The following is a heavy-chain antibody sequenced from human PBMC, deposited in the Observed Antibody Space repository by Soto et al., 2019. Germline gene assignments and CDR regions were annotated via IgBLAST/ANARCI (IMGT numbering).Heavy chain of an antibody. CDR1: GFTFNMFT. D-gene: IGHD3-22*01. CDR3: ARDLSPYSDYYDESSSETWFDP. J-gene: IGHJ5*02. CDR2: ISSNSNYI. Sequence: GGSLRLSCAASGFTFNMFTMKWVRQAPGKGLEWVSSISSNSNYIYYADSVKGRFTISRDNAKNSLYLQMNSLRAEDTALYYCARDLSPYSDYYDESSSETWFDPWGQGTLVTVSS. V-gene: IGHV3-21*04.